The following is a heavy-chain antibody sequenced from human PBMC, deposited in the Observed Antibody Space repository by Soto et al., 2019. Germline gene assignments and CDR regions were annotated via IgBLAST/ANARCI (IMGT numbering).Heavy chain of an antibody. CDR3: ARDEIAAGYYYYGMDV. D-gene: IGHD6-13*01. Sequence: GASVTGSCKASGGTFSSYAISWVRQAPGQGLEWMGGIIPIFGTANYAQKFQGRVTITADESTSTAYMELSSLRSEDTAVYYCARDEIAAGYYYYGMDVWGQGTKVTVSS. CDR2: IIPIFGTA. CDR1: GGTFSSYA. V-gene: IGHV1-69*13. J-gene: IGHJ6*02.